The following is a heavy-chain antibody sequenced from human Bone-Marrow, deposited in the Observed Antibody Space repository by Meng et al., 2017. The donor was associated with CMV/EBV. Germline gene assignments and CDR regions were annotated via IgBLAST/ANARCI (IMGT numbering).Heavy chain of an antibody. J-gene: IGHJ5*02. CDR1: GGSISNYY. Sequence: LSCRVSGGSISNYYWSWLRRPAGKGLEWIGRIYSSGSTNYNTSLKSRVTMSVDTSKNQFSLKLSSVTAADTAVYYCAREVGSGCFDPWGQGTLVTVSS. D-gene: IGHD1-26*01. CDR3: AREVGSGCFDP. V-gene: IGHV4-4*07. CDR2: IYSSGST.